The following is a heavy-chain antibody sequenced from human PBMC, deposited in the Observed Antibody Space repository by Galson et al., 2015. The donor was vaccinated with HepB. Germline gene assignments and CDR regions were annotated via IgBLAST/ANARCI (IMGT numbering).Heavy chain of an antibody. Sequence: SVKVSCKASGYTFTSYDINWVRQATGQGLEWMGWMNPNSGNTGYAQKFQGRVTTTRNTSISTAYMELSSLRSEDTAVYYCARTYCSGGSCYTLDDWFDPWGQGTLVTVSS. CDR3: ARTYCSGGSCYTLDDWFDP. J-gene: IGHJ5*02. CDR2: MNPNSGNT. D-gene: IGHD2-15*01. CDR1: GYTFTSYD. V-gene: IGHV1-8*01.